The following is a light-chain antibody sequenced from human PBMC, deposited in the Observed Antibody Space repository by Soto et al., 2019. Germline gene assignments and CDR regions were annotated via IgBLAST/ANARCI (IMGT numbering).Light chain of an antibody. CDR1: SSDIGSYDL. J-gene: IGLJ1*01. CDR3: CSFADFTYV. Sequence: QSALTQPASVSGSPGQSITISCTGTSSDIGSYDLVSWYQQHPGTAPKLIIYEATKRPSGVSTRFSGSKSRNTASLTISGLQAVDEADYYCCSFADFTYVFGTGTKVTVL. V-gene: IGLV2-23*01. CDR2: EAT.